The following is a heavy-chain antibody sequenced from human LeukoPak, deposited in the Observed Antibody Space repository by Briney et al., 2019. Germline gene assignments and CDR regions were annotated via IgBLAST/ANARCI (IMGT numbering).Heavy chain of an antibody. CDR1: GFTFSSYS. Sequence: GGSLRLSCAASGFTFSSYSMNWVRQAPGRGLECVASISSSSRYIYYADSVKGRFTISRDNAKNSLYLQMNSLRAEDTAVYYCARDARYCSSPSCYQYFDYWGQGTLVTVSS. D-gene: IGHD2-2*01. J-gene: IGHJ4*02. CDR3: ARDARYCSSPSCYQYFDY. CDR2: ISSSSRYI. V-gene: IGHV3-21*01.